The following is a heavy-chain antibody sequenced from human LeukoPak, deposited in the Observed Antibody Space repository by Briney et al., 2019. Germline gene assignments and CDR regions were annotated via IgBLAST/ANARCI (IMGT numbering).Heavy chain of an antibody. Sequence: SGTLSLTCTVSGGSISSYYWSWIRQPPGKGLEWIGYIYYSGSTNYNPSLKSRVTISVDTSKNQFSLKLSSVTAADTAVYYCASVVEMATIQGIFFDYWGQGTLVTVSS. J-gene: IGHJ4*02. CDR3: ASVVEMATIQGIFFDY. V-gene: IGHV4-59*01. CDR2: IYYSGST. D-gene: IGHD5-24*01. CDR1: GGSISSYY.